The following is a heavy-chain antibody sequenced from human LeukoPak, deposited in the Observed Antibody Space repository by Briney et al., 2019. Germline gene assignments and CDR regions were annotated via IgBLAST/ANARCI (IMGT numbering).Heavy chain of an antibody. V-gene: IGHV1-2*04. D-gene: IGHD6-19*01. Sequence: ASVKVSCKASGYTFTSYYMHWVRQAPGQGLEWMGWINPNSGGTNYAQKFQGWVTMTRDTSISTAYMELSRLRSDDTAVYYCARGFTYSSGWYSSGDAFDIWGQGTMVTVSS. J-gene: IGHJ3*02. CDR3: ARGFTYSSGWYSSGDAFDI. CDR1: GYTFTSYY. CDR2: INPNSGGT.